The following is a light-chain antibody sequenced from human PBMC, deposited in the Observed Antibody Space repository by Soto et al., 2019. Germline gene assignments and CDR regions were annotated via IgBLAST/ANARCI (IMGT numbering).Light chain of an antibody. V-gene: IGKV3D-20*02. J-gene: IGKJ5*01. CDR2: GAS. CDR1: QSVSNNY. CDR3: QQRSNWPPS. Sequence: EIVLTQSPGTLSLSPGERATLSCRASQSVSNNYLAWYQQKPGQAPRLLIYGASNRATGIPDRFSGSGSGTDFTLTISRLEPEDFAVYYCQQRSNWPPSFGQGTRWRL.